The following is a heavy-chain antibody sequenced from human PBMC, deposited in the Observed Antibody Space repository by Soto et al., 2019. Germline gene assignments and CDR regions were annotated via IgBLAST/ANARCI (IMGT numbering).Heavy chain of an antibody. CDR2: INSDGRHT. CDR3: VRDDIGRGMDY. J-gene: IGHJ4*02. D-gene: IGHD3-10*01. V-gene: IGHV3-74*01. Sequence: EVQLVESGGGLVQPGGSLRLSCAASGFTFSSYWMHWVRQAPGKGLVWVSQINSDGRHTTYADFVKGRFSIARDNANNTRYVQMISLRAEDTAVYYCVRDDIGRGMDYRGLGTLVTVSS. CDR1: GFTFSSYW.